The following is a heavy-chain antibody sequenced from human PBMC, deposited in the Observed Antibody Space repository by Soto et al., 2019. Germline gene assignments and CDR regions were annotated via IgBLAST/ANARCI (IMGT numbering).Heavy chain of an antibody. V-gene: IGHV4-4*07. Sequence: ELLTVTMTHSGASISHYYWSWIRQPAGKGLEWIGRIYTSGSTNYNPSLKSRVTMSVDTSKNQFSLKLSYVTAADTAVYYCAKAPDNWNPRPYFDYWGQGTLVTVSA. D-gene: IGHD1-20*01. J-gene: IGHJ4*02. CDR2: IYTSGST. CDR3: AKAPDNWNPRPYFDY. CDR1: GASISHYY.